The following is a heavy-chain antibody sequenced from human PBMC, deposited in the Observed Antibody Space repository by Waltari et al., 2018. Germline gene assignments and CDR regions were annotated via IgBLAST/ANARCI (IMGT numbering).Heavy chain of an antibody. CDR3: ATPRRGSLWSDAFDI. CDR1: GGSISSSSYY. Sequence: LQLQESGPGLVKPSETLSLTCTVSGGSISSSSYYWGWIRQPPGKGLEWVSAISGSCGSTYYADSVTGRFTISRDNSKNTLYMQMNSVRAEDTAVYYCATPRRGSLWSDAFDIWGQGTMVTVSS. D-gene: IGHD3-10*01. V-gene: IGHV3-23*01. CDR2: ISGSCGST. J-gene: IGHJ3*02.